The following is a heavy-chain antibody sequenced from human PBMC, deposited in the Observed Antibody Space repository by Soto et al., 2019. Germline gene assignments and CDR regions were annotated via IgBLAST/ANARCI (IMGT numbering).Heavy chain of an antibody. CDR3: AKDYYDSSGYLDY. J-gene: IGHJ4*02. Sequence: PGGSLRLSCAASGFTSSNFWMSWVRQAPGKGLEWVANIKQDGSEKYYADSVKGRFTISRDNSKNTLYLQMNSLRAEDTAVYYCAKDYYDSSGYLDYWGQGTLVTVSS. CDR2: IKQDGSEK. CDR1: GFTSSNFW. D-gene: IGHD3-22*01. V-gene: IGHV3-7*01.